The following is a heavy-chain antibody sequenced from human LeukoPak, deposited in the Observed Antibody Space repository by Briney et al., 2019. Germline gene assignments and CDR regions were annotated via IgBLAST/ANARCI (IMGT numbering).Heavy chain of an antibody. CDR2: SNPNSGGT. D-gene: IGHD1-20*01. CDR1: GYTFTGYY. V-gene: IGHV1-2*02. CDR3: ARDINGTSNAI. Sequence: VASVKVSCKASGYTFTGYYMHWVRPAPGQRLEGMGWSNPNSGGTNYAQKFQGRVTMNRDTYISTAYMELSRLRSDDRAVYYCARDINGTSNAIWGKGTMVTVSS. J-gene: IGHJ3*02.